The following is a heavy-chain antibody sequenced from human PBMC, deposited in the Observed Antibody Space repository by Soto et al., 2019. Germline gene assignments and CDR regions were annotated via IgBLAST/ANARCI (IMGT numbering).Heavy chain of an antibody. Sequence: LRLSCAASGFTLSDYYMSWIRQAPGKGLEWISYISSSGSIKYYADSVKGRFTISRDNAKSSLYVQKNSLRAEDTAVYYCARDLAAAGNFGFDIWGQGTKVTVSS. CDR2: ISSSGSIK. CDR1: GFTLSDYY. CDR3: ARDLAAAGNFGFDI. V-gene: IGHV3-11*01. D-gene: IGHD6-13*01. J-gene: IGHJ3*02.